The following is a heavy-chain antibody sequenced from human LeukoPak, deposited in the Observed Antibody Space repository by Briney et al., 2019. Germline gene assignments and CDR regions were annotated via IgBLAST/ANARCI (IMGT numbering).Heavy chain of an antibody. CDR3: ARGACSGGSCYSFDY. J-gene: IGHJ4*02. CDR2: IKQDGSEK. CDR1: GFTFGSYE. Sequence: GGSLRLSCVASGFTFGSYEMNWVRQAPGKGLEWVANIKQDGSEKYYVDSVKGRFTISRDNAKNSLYLQMNSLRAEDTAVYYCARGACSGGSCYSFDYWGQGTLVTVSS. V-gene: IGHV3-7*01. D-gene: IGHD2-15*01.